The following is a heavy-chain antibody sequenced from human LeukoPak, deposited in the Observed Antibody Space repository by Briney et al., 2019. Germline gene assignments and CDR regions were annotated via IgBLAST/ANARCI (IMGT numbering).Heavy chain of an antibody. D-gene: IGHD6-19*01. V-gene: IGHV3-21*01. CDR1: GFTFSRYS. CDR2: ISISSNYI. Sequence: GGSLRLSCAASGFTFSRYSMNWVRQAPGKGLEWVSSISISSNYIYYADSVKGRFTISRDNAKNSLYLQMNSLRAEDTAVYYCASKQWLVPWGAFDIWGQGTMVTVSS. J-gene: IGHJ3*02. CDR3: ASKQWLVPWGAFDI.